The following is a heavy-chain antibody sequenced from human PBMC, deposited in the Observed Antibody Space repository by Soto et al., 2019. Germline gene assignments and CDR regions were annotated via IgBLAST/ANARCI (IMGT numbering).Heavy chain of an antibody. CDR1: GFSFSNYE. V-gene: IGHV3-23*01. J-gene: IGHJ6*02. CDR3: AKGKVAYDNSGLQYFYYFPMNV. Sequence: GGSLRLSCAASGFSFSNYEVNWVRQAPGKGLEWVSVISGGGGTTYYADSVKGRFRISRDNSKNTLYLQMNSLRVEDTAVYYCAKGKVAYDNSGLQYFYYFPMNVWGQGTTVTVSS. D-gene: IGHD3-22*01. CDR2: ISGGGGTT.